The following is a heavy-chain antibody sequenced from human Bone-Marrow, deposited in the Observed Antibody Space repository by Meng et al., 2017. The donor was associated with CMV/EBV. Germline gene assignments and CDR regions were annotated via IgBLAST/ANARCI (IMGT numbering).Heavy chain of an antibody. CDR1: GLIFRSYT. CDR2: ISGDSTYI. CDR3: ARVPVDFWSGYIPAYYFDY. V-gene: IGHV3-21*01. Sequence: GGSLRLSCAASGLIFRSYTMNWVRQAPGKGLEWVSSISGDSTYIFYKDSLKGRFTISRDNAKNSLYLQMNSLRAEDTAVYYCARVPVDFWSGYIPAYYFDYWGQGTLVTVSS. D-gene: IGHD3-3*01. J-gene: IGHJ4*02.